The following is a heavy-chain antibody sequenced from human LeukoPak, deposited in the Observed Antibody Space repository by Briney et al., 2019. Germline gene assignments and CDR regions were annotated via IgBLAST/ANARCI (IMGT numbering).Heavy chain of an antibody. V-gene: IGHV3-11*01. J-gene: IGHJ3*02. CDR2: ISSSGSTI. Sequence: GGSLRLSCAASGFTFSDYYMSWIRQAPGKGLEGVSYISSSGSTIYYADSVKGRFTISRDNAKNSLYLQMNSLRAEDTAVYYCARGEYYYGSGSYYTDAFDIWGQGTMVTVSS. D-gene: IGHD3-10*01. CDR1: GFTFSDYY. CDR3: ARGEYYYGSGSYYTDAFDI.